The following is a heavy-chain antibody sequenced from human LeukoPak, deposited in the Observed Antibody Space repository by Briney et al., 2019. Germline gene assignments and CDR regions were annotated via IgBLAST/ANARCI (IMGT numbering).Heavy chain of an antibody. Sequence: GGSLRLSCAASGFTFSSYAMSWVRQAPGKGLGWVSAISGSGGSTYYADSVKGRFTISRDNSKNTLYLQMNSLRAEDTAVYYCAKDRFISVEARKFDYWGQGTLVTVSS. CDR3: AKDRFISVEARKFDY. V-gene: IGHV3-23*01. CDR2: ISGSGGST. J-gene: IGHJ4*02. CDR1: GFTFSSYA. D-gene: IGHD2-21*01.